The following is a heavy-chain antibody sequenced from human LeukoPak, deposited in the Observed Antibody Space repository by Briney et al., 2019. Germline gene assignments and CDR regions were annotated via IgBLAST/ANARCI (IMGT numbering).Heavy chain of an antibody. J-gene: IGHJ5*02. CDR3: AKDRYSSGWDHWFDP. CDR1: GFTFSSYG. Sequence: GGSLRLSCAASGFTFSSYGMHWVRQAPGKGREWVAVISYDGSNKYYADSVKGRFTISRDNSKNTLYLQMNSLRAEDTAVYYCAKDRYSSGWDHWFDPWGQGTLVTVSS. D-gene: IGHD6-19*01. V-gene: IGHV3-30*18. CDR2: ISYDGSNK.